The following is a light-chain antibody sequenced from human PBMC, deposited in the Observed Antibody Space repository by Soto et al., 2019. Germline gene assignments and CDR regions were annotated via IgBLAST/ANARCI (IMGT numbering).Light chain of an antibody. CDR2: WAS. CDR3: QQYYSPPRYT. Sequence: DIVMTQSPEYLAVSLGERATINCKSSQNVLYSSNNRIPIAWYQQKPGQPPKLLIYWASTRESGDPDRFSGSGSGRDFTVTIGSLQAEDVTVYYCQQYYSPPRYTFGQGTRLKIK. J-gene: IGKJ2*01. V-gene: IGKV4-1*01. CDR1: QNVLYSSNNRIP.